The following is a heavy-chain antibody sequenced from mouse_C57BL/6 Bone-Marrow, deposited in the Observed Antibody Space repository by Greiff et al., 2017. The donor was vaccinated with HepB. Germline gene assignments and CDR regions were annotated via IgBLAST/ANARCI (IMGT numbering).Heavy chain of an antibody. D-gene: IGHD1-1*01. Sequence: QVQLQQPGAELVKPGASVKLSCKASGYTFTSYWMHWVKQRPGQGLEWIGMIHPNSGSTNYNEKFKSKATLTVDKSSSTAYMQLSSLTSEDSAVYYCAFYYYGSSDVWAMDYWGQGTSVTVSS. CDR1: GYTFTSYW. CDR2: IHPNSGST. V-gene: IGHV1-64*01. J-gene: IGHJ4*01. CDR3: AFYYYGSSDVWAMDY.